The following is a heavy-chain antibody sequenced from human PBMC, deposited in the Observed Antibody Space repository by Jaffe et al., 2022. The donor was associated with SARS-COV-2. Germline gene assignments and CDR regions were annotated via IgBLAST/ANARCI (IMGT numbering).Heavy chain of an antibody. CDR1: GVSLSSSSFY. CDR2: IYYNGRA. J-gene: IGHJ4*02. D-gene: IGHD1-26*01. Sequence: QQQLQESGPGLVKPSETLSLTCSVSGVSLSSSSFYWGWIRQPPGKGLEWIGSIYYNGRAYYNPSLKSRVTISVDTARNQFSLRLTSVTAADTAVYYCARRDTGSYFGTQLRTTDYWGQGTLVTVSS. CDR3: ARRDTGSYFGTQLRTTDY. V-gene: IGHV4-39*01.